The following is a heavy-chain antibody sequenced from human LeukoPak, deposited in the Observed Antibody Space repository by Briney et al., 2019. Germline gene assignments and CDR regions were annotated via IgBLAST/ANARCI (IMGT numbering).Heavy chain of an antibody. CDR1: GYTFTSYG. Sequence: ASVKVSCKASGYTFTSYGISWVRQAPGQGREGMGWISAYNGNTNYAQKLQGRVTMTTDTSTSTAYMELRSLRSDDTAVYYCVVVTAIAHYWGQGTLVTVSS. D-gene: IGHD2-21*02. CDR2: ISAYNGNT. J-gene: IGHJ4*02. V-gene: IGHV1-18*01. CDR3: VVVTAIAHY.